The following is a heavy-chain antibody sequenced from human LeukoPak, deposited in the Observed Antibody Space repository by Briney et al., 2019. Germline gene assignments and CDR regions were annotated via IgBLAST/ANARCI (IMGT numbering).Heavy chain of an antibody. CDR1: GCTLRSYD. Sequence: GGTLRLTCAASGCTLRSYDMYWIRQAPRKGLELDSTISGHGDSTYYADSVKSRFTVSKDKSKNTLFLEMNSLVVEDTAIYYFAKGLIVHTTAPGFYSWGKGALVTASS. CDR3: AKGLIVHTTAPGFYS. CDR2: ISGHGDST. V-gene: IGHV3-23*01. J-gene: IGHJ4*02. D-gene: IGHD5-12*01.